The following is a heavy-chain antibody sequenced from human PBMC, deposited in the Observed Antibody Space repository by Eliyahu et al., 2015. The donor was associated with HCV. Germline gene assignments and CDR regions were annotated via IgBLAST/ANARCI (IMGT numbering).Heavy chain of an antibody. CDR2: IYTSGST. CDR1: GGSISSGSYY. CDR3: ARNGYGSDAFDI. V-gene: IGHV4-61*02. D-gene: IGHD5-12*01. J-gene: IGHJ3*02. Sequence: LSLTCTVSGGSISSGSYYWSWIRQPAGKGLEWIGRIYTSGSTNYNPSLKSRVTMSVDTPPNTISPKLSSLTPPATAAYYCARNGYGSDAFDIWGQGTMVTVSS.